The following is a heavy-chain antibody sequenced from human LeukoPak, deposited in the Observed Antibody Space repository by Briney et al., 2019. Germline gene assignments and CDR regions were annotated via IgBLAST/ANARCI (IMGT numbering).Heavy chain of an antibody. CDR3: ARDFGYYDSNWFDP. D-gene: IGHD3-22*01. V-gene: IGHV1-69*06. CDR1: GGTFTSYA. J-gene: IGHJ5*02. CDR2: IIPIFGTA. Sequence: SLKVSCKASGGTFTSYAISWVRQAPGQGLEWMGGIIPIFGTANYAQKFQGRVTITADKSTSTAYMELSSLRSEDTAVYYCARDFGYYDSNWFDPWGQGTLVTVSS.